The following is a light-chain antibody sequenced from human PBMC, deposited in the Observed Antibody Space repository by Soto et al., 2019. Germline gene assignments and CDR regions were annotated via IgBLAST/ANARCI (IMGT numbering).Light chain of an antibody. V-gene: IGKV3-20*01. J-gene: IGKJ2*01. CDR1: QSVSSRY. Sequence: EIELTQSPGTLSLSPGERATLSCRASQSVSSRYLAWYHQKPGQAPRLLIDGASSRATGIPYGFSGSGSWTDFKFTISRLEPEDCAVYDCEHYDSSPPYTDGQGTKLESK. CDR2: GAS. CDR3: EHYDSSPPYT.